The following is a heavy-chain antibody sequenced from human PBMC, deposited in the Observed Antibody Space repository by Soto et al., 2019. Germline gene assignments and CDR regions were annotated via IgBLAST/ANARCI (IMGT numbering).Heavy chain of an antibody. V-gene: IGHV4-4*07. CDR1: GTSVSNYY. J-gene: IGHJ4*02. D-gene: IGHD5-18*01. CDR3: ARGGIQLSYAFDY. Sequence: WETLSLTCSVSGTSVSNYYWSWIRQPAGKGLEHIGRIYTSGSTSYNPSLKSRVTMSMDTSQTQIYLNLTSVTAADTAVYYCARGGIQLSYAFDYWGQGIQVTVSS. CDR2: IYTSGST.